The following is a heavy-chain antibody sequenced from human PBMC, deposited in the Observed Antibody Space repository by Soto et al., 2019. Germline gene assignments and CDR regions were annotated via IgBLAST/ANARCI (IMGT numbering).Heavy chain of an antibody. Sequence: GESLKISCKGSASSFTTYWTSWVRQMPGKGLERMGRIDPSDSYTNYSPSFQGQVPISADKSISTAYLQWSSLKAADTAMYYCARLPYSGSYYGDRYYYGMDVWGQGTGVTVSS. V-gene: IGHV5-10-1*04. CDR3: ARLPYSGSYYGDRYYYGMDV. CDR1: ASSFTTYW. J-gene: IGHJ6*02. D-gene: IGHD1-26*01. CDR2: IDPSDSYT.